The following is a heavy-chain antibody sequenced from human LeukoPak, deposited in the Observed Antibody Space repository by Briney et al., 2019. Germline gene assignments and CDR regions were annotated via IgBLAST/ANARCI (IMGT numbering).Heavy chain of an antibody. CDR2: ISAYNGNT. CDR1: GYTFTAYY. J-gene: IGHJ5*02. Sequence: ASVKVSCKASGYTFTAYYIHWVRQAPGQGLEWMGWISAYNGNTNYAQKLQGRVTMTTDTSTSTAYMELRSLRSDDTAVYYCAARRITYYDILTGYDWFDPWGQGTLVTVSS. D-gene: IGHD3-9*01. V-gene: IGHV1-18*04. CDR3: AARRITYYDILTGYDWFDP.